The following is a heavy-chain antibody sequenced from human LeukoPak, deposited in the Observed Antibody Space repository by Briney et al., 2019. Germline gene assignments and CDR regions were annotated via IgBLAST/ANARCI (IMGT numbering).Heavy chain of an antibody. D-gene: IGHD5-12*01. CDR3: ARAAGGYDPYYFDY. CDR2: INHSGST. Sequence: PSETLSLTCAVYGGSFSGYYWSWIRQPPGKRLEWIGEINHSGSTNYNPSLKGRVTISVDTSKNQFSLKLSSVTAADTAVYYCARAAGGYDPYYFDYWGQGTLVTVSS. CDR1: GGSFSGYY. V-gene: IGHV4-34*01. J-gene: IGHJ4*02.